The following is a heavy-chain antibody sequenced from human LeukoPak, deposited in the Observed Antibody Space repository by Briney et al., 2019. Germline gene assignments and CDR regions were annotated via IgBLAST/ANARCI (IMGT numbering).Heavy chain of an antibody. CDR3: AKGGRYSSPFDC. J-gene: IGHJ4*02. D-gene: IGHD3-9*01. Sequence: GGSLRLSCAASGFTFSSYAMHWVRQAPGKGLEWVAVISYDGSNKYYADSVKGRFTISRDNSKNTLYLQMNSLRAEDTAVYYCAKGGRYSSPFDCWGQGTLVTVSS. V-gene: IGHV3-30*04. CDR1: GFTFSSYA. CDR2: ISYDGSNK.